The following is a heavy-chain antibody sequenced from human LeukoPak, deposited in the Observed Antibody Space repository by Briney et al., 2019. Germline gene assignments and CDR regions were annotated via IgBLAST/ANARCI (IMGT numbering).Heavy chain of an antibody. J-gene: IGHJ4*02. CDR2: ISCDGSNK. D-gene: IGHD2-21*02. CDR1: GYTFSSYA. V-gene: IGHV3-30-3*01. CDR3: ARDGGDCYYDY. Sequence: GGSLRLSCAASGYTFSSYAMHWVRQAPGKGLEWVAVISCDGSNKYYADSVKGRFTISRDNSKNTLYLQMNSLRAEDTAVYYCARDGGDCYYDYWGQGTLVTVSS.